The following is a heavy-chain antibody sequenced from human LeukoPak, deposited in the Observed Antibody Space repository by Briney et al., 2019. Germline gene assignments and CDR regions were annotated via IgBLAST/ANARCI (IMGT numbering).Heavy chain of an antibody. CDR3: ARAAVVTSPFDY. J-gene: IGHJ4*02. V-gene: IGHV3-11*01. Sequence: GGSLRLSCAASGFTFSDYYMSWIRQAPGKGLEWVSYISSSGGTIYFADSVKDRFTISRDNAKNSLDLQMNSLRAEDTAMYYCARAAVVTSPFDYWGQGTLVTVSS. D-gene: IGHD4-23*01. CDR1: GFTFSDYY. CDR2: ISSSGGTI.